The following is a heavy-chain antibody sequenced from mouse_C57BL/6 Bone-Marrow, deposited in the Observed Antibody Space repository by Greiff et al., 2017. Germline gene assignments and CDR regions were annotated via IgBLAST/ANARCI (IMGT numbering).Heavy chain of an antibody. CDR1: GYTFTSYG. CDR2: IYPSSGNT. Sequence: QVQLQQSGAELARPGASVKLSCKASGYTFTSYGISWVKQRTGQGLEWIGEIYPSSGNTYYNEKFKGKATLTADKSSSTAYMELRSLTSEDSAVYYCSRRYYYDSRGNYWGQGTTLTVSS. CDR3: SRRYYYDSRGNY. D-gene: IGHD1-1*01. V-gene: IGHV1-81*01. J-gene: IGHJ2*01.